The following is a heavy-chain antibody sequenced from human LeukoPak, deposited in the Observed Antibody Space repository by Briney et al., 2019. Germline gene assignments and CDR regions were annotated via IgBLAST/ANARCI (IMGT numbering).Heavy chain of an antibody. D-gene: IGHD2-8*01. J-gene: IGHJ3*02. Sequence: GGSLRLSCAASGFSVGSKYMSWVRQAPGKGLEWVSVIYTSGTTYYADSVKGRFTISRDNSKNTLYLQVNSLRDEDTAVYYCARDLNGVRTFDIWGQGTMVTVSS. CDR3: ARDLNGVRTFDI. CDR1: GFSVGSKY. V-gene: IGHV3-53*01. CDR2: IYTSGTT.